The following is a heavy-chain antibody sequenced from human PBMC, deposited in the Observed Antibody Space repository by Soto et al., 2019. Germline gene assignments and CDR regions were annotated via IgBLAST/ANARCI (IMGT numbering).Heavy chain of an antibody. J-gene: IGHJ5*02. Sequence: VQLLESGGGLVQPGGSLRLSCAASGFTFSSYAMHWVRQAPGKGLEWVAVISYDGSNKYYADSVKGRFTISRDNSKNTLYLQMNSLRAEDTAVYYCARERGSPPGWFDPWGQGTLVTVSS. D-gene: IGHD6-13*01. CDR1: GFTFSSYA. V-gene: IGHV3-30-3*01. CDR3: ARERGSPPGWFDP. CDR2: ISYDGSNK.